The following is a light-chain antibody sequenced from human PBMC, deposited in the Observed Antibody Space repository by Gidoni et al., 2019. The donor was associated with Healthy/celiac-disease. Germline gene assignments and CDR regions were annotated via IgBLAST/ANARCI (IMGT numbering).Light chain of an antibody. CDR3: AAWDASLTGWV. Sequence: QSVLTQPPSTSGTPGQRVTISCSGSSSNIGGNIVNWYKQLPGTAPRPLMYSNDQRPSGVPDRFSGSKSGTSASLAISGLQSEDEADYYCAAWDASLTGWVFGGGTKLTVL. V-gene: IGLV1-44*01. CDR1: SSNIGGNI. J-gene: IGLJ3*02. CDR2: SND.